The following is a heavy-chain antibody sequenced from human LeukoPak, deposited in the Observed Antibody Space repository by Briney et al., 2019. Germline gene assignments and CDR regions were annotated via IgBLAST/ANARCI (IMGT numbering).Heavy chain of an antibody. J-gene: IGHJ3*02. CDR3: ATDRVVVGAVDAFDI. CDR1: GYTFTGYS. V-gene: IGHV1-2*02. CDR2: INPNSGGT. D-gene: IGHD2-15*01. Sequence: GASVKVSCKASGYTFTGYSMHWVRQAPGQGLEWMGWINPNSGGTNYAQKFQGRVTMTEDTSTDTAYMELSSLRSEDTAVYYCATDRVVVGAVDAFDIWGQGTMVTVSS.